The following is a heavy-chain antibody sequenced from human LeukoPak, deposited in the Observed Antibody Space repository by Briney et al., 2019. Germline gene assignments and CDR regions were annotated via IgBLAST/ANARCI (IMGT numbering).Heavy chain of an antibody. CDR1: GGSISSGSSY. J-gene: IGHJ3*02. Sequence: PSETLSLTCTVSGGSISSGSSYWSWIRQPAGKGLEWIGRIYTSGSTNYNPSLKSRVTISVDTPKNQFSLKLSSVTAAGTAVYYCARGPYCSSSSPIPCAFDIWGQGTMVTVSS. CDR3: ARGPYCSSSSPIPCAFDI. D-gene: IGHD2-2*01. CDR2: IYTSGST. V-gene: IGHV4-61*02.